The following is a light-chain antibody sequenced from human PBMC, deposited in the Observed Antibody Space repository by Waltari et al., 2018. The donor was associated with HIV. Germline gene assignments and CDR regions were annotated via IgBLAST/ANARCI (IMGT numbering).Light chain of an antibody. CDR3: EQQNDYTQST. V-gene: IGKV1-9*01. CDR2: AAS. CDR1: QAISNH. Sequence: DIQLTQSPSFLSASVGDRVTITCRTSQAISNHLGWYQQKSGQAPNLLIYAASTLLGGVPSTLSGSRAGTEFTLTITSLLPEDVSTNYCEQQNDYTQSTFGGGTKVEIK. J-gene: IGKJ4*01.